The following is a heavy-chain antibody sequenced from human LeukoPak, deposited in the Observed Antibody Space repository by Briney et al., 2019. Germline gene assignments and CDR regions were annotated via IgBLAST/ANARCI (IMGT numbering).Heavy chain of an antibody. D-gene: IGHD6-19*01. J-gene: IGHJ4*02. CDR1: GFTFSNYL. CDR3: ARGSSGWYGIDY. V-gene: IGHV3-74*01. Sequence: GGSLRLSCAASGFTFSNYLMHLGRQFPGKVLVCVSLINIDGTSTSYADSVKGRFTISRDNAKNALYLQMNSLRAEDTAVYYCARGSSGWYGIDYWGQGALVNVSS. CDR2: INIDGTST.